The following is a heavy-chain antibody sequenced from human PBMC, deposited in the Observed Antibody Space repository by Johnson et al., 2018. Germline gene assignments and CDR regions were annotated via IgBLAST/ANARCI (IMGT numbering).Heavy chain of an antibody. CDR1: GFTFSSYG. V-gene: IGHV3-30*03. CDR2: ISYDGSNK. J-gene: IGHJ6*02. CDR3: VAAYSGGWYPHSMDV. Sequence: QVQLVQSGGGVVQPGRSLRLSCAASGFTFSSYGMHWVRQAPGTGLGWVAVISYDGSNKYYADSVNGRFTISRDNSKNTLYLQMNSQRAEDPAVHYCVAAYSGGWYPHSMDVWGQGATVTVSS. D-gene: IGHD6-19*01.